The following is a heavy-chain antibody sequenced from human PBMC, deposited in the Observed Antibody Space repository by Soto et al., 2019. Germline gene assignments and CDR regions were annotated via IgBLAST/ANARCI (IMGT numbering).Heavy chain of an antibody. CDR1: GFTFSDHY. Sequence: GESLKISCAASGFTFSDHYMDWVRQAPGKGLEWVGRTRNKANSYTTEYAASVKGRFTISRDDSKNSLYLQMNSLKTEDTAVYYCARDMGGSGSYYYFDYWGQGTLVTVSS. CDR3: ARDMGGSGSYYYFDY. D-gene: IGHD3-10*01. J-gene: IGHJ4*02. V-gene: IGHV3-72*01. CDR2: TRNKANSYTT.